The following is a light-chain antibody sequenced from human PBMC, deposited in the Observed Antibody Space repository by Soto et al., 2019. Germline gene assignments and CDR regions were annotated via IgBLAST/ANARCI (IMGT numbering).Light chain of an antibody. CDR3: VQGLQTPQT. CDR1: QSLLHSNGYNY. V-gene: IGKV2-28*01. Sequence: DIVMTQSPLSLPVTPGEPASISCRSSQSLLHSNGYNYLDWYLQKPGQSPQLLIFLGSNRASRVPDRFSGSGSGTDFTLKITRVEAGDVGVYYCVQGLQTPQTFGQGTKVDIK. CDR2: LGS. J-gene: IGKJ1*01.